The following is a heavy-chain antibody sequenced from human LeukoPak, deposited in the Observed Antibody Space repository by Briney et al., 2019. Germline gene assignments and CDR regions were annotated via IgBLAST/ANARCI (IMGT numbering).Heavy chain of an antibody. CDR2: ISSSSSYI. J-gene: IGHJ4*02. D-gene: IGHD3-22*01. CDR1: GFTFSSYS. Sequence: GGSLRLSCAASGFTFSSYSLNWVRQAPGKGLEWVSSISSSSSYIYYADSVRGRFTISRDNAKNSLYLQMNSLRAEDTALYYCARYYDYDSRGYYYYFDYWGQGTLVTVSS. CDR3: ARYYDYDSRGYYYYFDY. V-gene: IGHV3-21*01.